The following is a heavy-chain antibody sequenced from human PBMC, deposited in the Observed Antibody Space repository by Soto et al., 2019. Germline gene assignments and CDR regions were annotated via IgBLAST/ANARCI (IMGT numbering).Heavy chain of an antibody. CDR1: AYSFTTYH. CDR3: ARGDIVLVPASEGNWFDP. Sequence: WASVKVSCKASAYSFTTYHIHWVRQAPGQGLEWMGLINPDAGATNYAQRFQGRLRLTRDTSTSTVYMELRSLGFDDTAVYFCARGDIVLVPASEGNWFDPWGQGTLVTVSS. D-gene: IGHD2-2*01. J-gene: IGHJ5*02. CDR2: INPDAGAT. V-gene: IGHV1-46*01.